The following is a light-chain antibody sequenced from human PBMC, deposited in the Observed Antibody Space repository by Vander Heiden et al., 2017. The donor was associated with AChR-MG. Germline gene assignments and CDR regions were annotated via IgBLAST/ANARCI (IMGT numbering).Light chain of an antibody. Sequence: EIVMTQSPATLSVSPGERVTPSCRASQSINSNLAWYQQKPGQAPRLLIYGASTRATGIPARFTGSGSGTEFTLTISSLQSEDFAVYYCQEYNDWLSWTFGQGTKVEIK. CDR3: QEYNDWLSWT. CDR2: GAS. J-gene: IGKJ1*01. V-gene: IGKV3-15*01. CDR1: QSINSN.